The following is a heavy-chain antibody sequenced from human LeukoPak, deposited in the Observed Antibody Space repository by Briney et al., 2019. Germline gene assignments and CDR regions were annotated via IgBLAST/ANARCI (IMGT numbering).Heavy chain of an antibody. V-gene: IGHV7-4-1*02. J-gene: IGHJ6*04. CDR1: ESTFTSYA. CDR3: ARELDV. CDR2: INTNTGNP. Sequence: ASVKVSCKASESTFTSYAMNWVPQSPGQGLEWMRWINTNTGNPAYAQSFTGRSVFSLDSYVSTAYLQISSPKDEDTAVYYCARELDVWGKGTTVTVSS.